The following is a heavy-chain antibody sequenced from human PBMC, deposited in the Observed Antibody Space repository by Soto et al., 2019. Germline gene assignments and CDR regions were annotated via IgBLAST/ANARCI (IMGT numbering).Heavy chain of an antibody. V-gene: IGHV5-10-1*01. Sequence: PGESLKISCKGSGYSFTSYWTSWVRQMPGKGLEWMGRIDPSDSYTNYSPSFQGHVTISADKSISTAYLQWSSLKASDTAMYYCASCIAARSYYYYGMDVWGQGTTVTVSS. CDR1: GYSFTSYW. CDR3: ASCIAARSYYYYGMDV. CDR2: IDPSDSYT. J-gene: IGHJ6*02. D-gene: IGHD6-6*01.